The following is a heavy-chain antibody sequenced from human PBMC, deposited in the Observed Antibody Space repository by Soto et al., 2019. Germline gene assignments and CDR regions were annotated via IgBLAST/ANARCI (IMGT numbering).Heavy chain of an antibody. CDR2: INPSGGST. CDR1: GYTFTSYD. CDR3: ARDRSNYVGMDV. J-gene: IGHJ6*02. V-gene: IGHV1-46*01. Sequence: ASVNVSCKSSGYTFTSYDIHWVRQAPGQGLECMGIINPSGGSTSYAQKFQGRVTMTRDTSTSTVYMELSSLRSEDTAVYYCARDRSNYVGMDVWGQGTTVTVSS. D-gene: IGHD3-10*01.